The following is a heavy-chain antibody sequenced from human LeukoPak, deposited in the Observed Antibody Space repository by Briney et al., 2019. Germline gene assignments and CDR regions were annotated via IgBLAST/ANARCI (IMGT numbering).Heavy chain of an antibody. CDR2: INPNSGGT. CDR3: ARDDYGDYVVTWGMDV. D-gene: IGHD4-17*01. V-gene: IGHV1-2*06. CDR1: GYTFTGYY. J-gene: IGHJ6*02. Sequence: ASVKVSCKASGYTFTGYYMHWVRQAPGQGLEWMGRINPNSGGTNYARKFQGRVTMTRDTSISTAYMELSRLRSDDTAVYYCARDDYGDYVVTWGMDVWGQGTTVTVSS.